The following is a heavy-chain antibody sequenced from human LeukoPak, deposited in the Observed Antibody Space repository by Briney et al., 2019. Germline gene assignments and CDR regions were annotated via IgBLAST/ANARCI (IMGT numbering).Heavy chain of an antibody. D-gene: IGHD5-24*01. V-gene: IGHV3-21*01. CDR3: ARNRDGGY. CDR2: ISSSSSYI. J-gene: IGHJ4*02. CDR1: GFALSGYS. Sequence: PGGSLRLSCAASGFALSGYSMNWVRQAPGKGLEWVSSISSSSSYIYYADSVKGRFTISRDNAKNSLYLQMNSLRAEDTAVYYCARNRDGGYWGQGTLVTVSS.